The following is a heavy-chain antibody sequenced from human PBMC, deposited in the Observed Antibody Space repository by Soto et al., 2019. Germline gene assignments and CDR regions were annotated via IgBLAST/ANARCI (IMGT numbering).Heavy chain of an antibody. CDR1: GFTFSSYS. V-gene: IGHV3-23*01. CDR2: ISGSGGST. Sequence: PGGSLRLSCAASGFTFSSYSISWVRQAPWKGLEWVSAISGSGGSTYYADSVKGRFTISRDNSKNTLYLQMNSLRAEDTAVYYCAKDLTGILTGYYPGGDYAGQGTL. CDR3: AKDLTGILTGYYPGGDY. J-gene: IGHJ4*02. D-gene: IGHD3-9*01.